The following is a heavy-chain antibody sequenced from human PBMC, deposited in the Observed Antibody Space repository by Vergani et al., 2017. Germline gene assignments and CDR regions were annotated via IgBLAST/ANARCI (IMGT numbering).Heavy chain of an antibody. Sequence: EKGVGMVKTSQTLSLTCSVSGDSISSGVYYWNWIRQHPGKGLEWIGYIYSTGSTHHNPSLRRRINMSVDTSKNQFSLKLNSVTAADTAMYYCARMGGYDEGDAFRIGYFDSWGPGILVTVSS. D-gene: IGHD3-22*01. J-gene: IGHJ4*02. CDR1: GDSISSGVYY. V-gene: IGHV4-31*03. CDR2: IYSTGST. CDR3: ARMGGYDEGDAFRIGYFDS.